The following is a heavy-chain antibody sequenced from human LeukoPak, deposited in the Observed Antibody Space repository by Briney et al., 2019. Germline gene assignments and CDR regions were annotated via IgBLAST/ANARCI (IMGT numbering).Heavy chain of an antibody. CDR2: IIPILGIA. J-gene: IGHJ4*02. D-gene: IGHD3-22*01. V-gene: IGHV1-69*02. CDR3: ARGEYYYDSSGYSYGFDY. CDR1: GGTFISYT. Sequence: SVEVSCKASGGTFISYTISWVRQAPGQGLEWMGRIIPILGIANYAQKFQGRVTITADKSTSKAYMELSSLRSEDTAVYYCARGEYYYDSSGYSYGFDYWGQGTLVTVSS.